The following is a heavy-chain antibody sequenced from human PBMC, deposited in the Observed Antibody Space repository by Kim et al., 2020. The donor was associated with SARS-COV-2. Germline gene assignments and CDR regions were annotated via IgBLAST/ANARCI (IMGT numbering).Heavy chain of an antibody. V-gene: IGHV1-69*13. J-gene: IGHJ6*02. D-gene: IGHD3-10*01. CDR3: ASKGGGRITMVRGVLYYYYGMDV. Sequence: SMKVSCKASGGTFSSYAISWVRQAPGQGLEWMGGIIPIFGTANYAQKFQGRVTITADESTSTAYMELSSLRSEDTAVYYCASKGGGRITMVRGVLYYYYGMDVWGQGTTVTVSS. CDR2: IIPIFGTA. CDR1: GGTFSSYA.